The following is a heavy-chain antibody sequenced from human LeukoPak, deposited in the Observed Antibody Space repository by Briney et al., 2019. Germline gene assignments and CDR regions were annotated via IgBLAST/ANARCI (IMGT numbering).Heavy chain of an antibody. V-gene: IGHV1-8*01. Sequence: ASVKVSCKASGYTFTSYDINWVRQATGQGLEWMGWMNPNSGNTGYAQKFQGRVTMTTDTSTSTAYMELRSLRSDDTAVYYCARVFLVDIVAPRMDVWGQGTTVTVSS. CDR2: MNPNSGNT. D-gene: IGHD5-12*01. CDR1: GYTFTSYD. J-gene: IGHJ6*02. CDR3: ARVFLVDIVAPRMDV.